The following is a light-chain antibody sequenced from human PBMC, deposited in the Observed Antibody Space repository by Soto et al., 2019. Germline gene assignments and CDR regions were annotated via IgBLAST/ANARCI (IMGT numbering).Light chain of an antibody. CDR3: QQRSNWPPT. V-gene: IGKV3D-20*02. Sequence: EIVLTQSPGTLSLSPGERATLSRRASQSVISSYLACYQQKPGQAPRLLIYGGSSRATGIPVRFSGSGSETDFTLTISSLEPEDFAVYYCQQRSNWPPTFGGGTKVDIK. CDR1: QSVISSY. J-gene: IGKJ4*01. CDR2: GGS.